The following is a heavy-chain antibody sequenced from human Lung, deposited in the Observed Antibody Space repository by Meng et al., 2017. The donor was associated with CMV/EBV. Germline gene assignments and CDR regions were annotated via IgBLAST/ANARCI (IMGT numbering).Heavy chain of an antibody. CDR2: IYHSGST. CDR3: AREIRLPAARKDYFDY. V-gene: IGHV4-38-2*02. Sequence: LSCTVSGYSISSGYYWGWIRQPPGKGLEWIGSIYHSGSTYYNPSLKSRVTISVDTSKNQFSLKLSSVTAADTAVYYCAREIRLPAARKDYFDYWGQGTLVTVSS. CDR1: GYSISSGYY. D-gene: IGHD2-2*01. J-gene: IGHJ4*02.